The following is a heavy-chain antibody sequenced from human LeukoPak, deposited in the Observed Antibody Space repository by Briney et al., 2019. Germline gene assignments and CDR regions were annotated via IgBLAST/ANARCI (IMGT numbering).Heavy chain of an antibody. D-gene: IGHD1-1*01. CDR1: GGTFSSYA. J-gene: IGHJ4*02. Sequence: GASVKVSCKASGGTFSSYAISWVRQAPGQGLEWMGRIIPILGIANYAQKFQGRVTITADKSTSTAYMELSSLRSEDTAVYYCARTPGTSIPWVDDWGQGTLVTVSS. V-gene: IGHV1-69*04. CDR3: ARTPGTSIPWVDD. CDR2: IIPILGIA.